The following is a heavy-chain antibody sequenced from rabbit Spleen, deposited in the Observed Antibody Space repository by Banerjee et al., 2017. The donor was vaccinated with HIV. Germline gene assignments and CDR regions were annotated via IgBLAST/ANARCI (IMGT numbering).Heavy chain of an antibody. CDR2: SRFSNDNT. CDR3: TRDLFGTGTSGPSL. J-gene: IGHJ4*01. Sequence: QEQLVESGGGLVQPEGSLTLTCTASGFSFSNNYYMCWVRQAPGKGLEWIACSRFSNDNTYYASWAKGRFTISKTSSTTVTLQRTSLTAADTATYFCTRDLFGTGTSGPSLWGPGTLVTVS. V-gene: IGHV1S45*01. CDR1: GFSFSNNYY. D-gene: IGHD1-1*01.